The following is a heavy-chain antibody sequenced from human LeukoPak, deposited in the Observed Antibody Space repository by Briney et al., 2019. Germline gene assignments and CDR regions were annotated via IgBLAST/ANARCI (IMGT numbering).Heavy chain of an antibody. D-gene: IGHD6-25*01. V-gene: IGHV1-2*02. CDR1: GYTFIDYH. J-gene: IGHJ4*02. CDR3: ARDVPGYSSEFDY. CDR2: INPKTGGS. Sequence: GASVKVSCEASGYTFIDYHMHWVRQAPGQGLEWMAWINPKTGGSNSAQKFQGRVTMTRDTSITTAYMELSSLRPDDTAVYYCARDVPGYSSEFDYWGQGTLVTVSS.